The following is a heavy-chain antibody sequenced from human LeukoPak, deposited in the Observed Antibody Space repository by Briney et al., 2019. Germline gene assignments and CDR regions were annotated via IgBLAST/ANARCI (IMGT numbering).Heavy chain of an antibody. Sequence: ASVKVSCKTFGYNFVDYYIHWVRQAPGQGLEWMGWISAYNGNTNYAQKLQGRVTMTTDTSTSTAYMELRSLRSDDTAVYYCARDLVGATPPDYWGQGTLVTVSS. V-gene: IGHV1-18*04. J-gene: IGHJ4*02. CDR1: GYNFVDYY. CDR3: ARDLVGATPPDY. CDR2: ISAYNGNT. D-gene: IGHD1-26*01.